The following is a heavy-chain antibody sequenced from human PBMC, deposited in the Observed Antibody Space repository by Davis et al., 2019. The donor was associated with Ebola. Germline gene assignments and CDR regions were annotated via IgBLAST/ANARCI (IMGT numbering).Heavy chain of an antibody. J-gene: IGHJ4*02. Sequence: GESLKISCTPSGFTFADYAMSWFRQAPGKGLEWVSSISSSSSYIYYADSVKGRFTISRDNAKNSLYLQMNSLRAEDTAVYYCARELAPSYFDYWGQGTLVTVSS. V-gene: IGHV3-21*01. CDR3: ARELAPSYFDY. CDR2: ISSSSSYI. D-gene: IGHD5-24*01. CDR1: GFTFADYA.